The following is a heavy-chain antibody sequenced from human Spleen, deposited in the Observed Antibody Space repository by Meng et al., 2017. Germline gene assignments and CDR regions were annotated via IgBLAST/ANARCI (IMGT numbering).Heavy chain of an antibody. J-gene: IGHJ2*01. Sequence: GQLQESGPGLVKPSQTLSLTCTVSGDSISSGTYYWGWIRQHPGKALELIGYFYYSGSPYYNPSFTSLATISVDSSKNQFSLKLSSVTAADTAVYYCAREAWSREYFDLWGRGTLVTVSS. CDR3: AREAWSREYFDL. CDR2: FYYSGSP. CDR1: GDSISSGTYY. V-gene: IGHV4-31*01. D-gene: IGHD5-24*01.